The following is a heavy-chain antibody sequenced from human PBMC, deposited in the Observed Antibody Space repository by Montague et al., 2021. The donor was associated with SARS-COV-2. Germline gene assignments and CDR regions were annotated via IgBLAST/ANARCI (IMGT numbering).Heavy chain of an antibody. J-gene: IGHJ6*02. CDR3: ANFRRTQLLFGTLYYGMDV. V-gene: IGHV4-4*02. CDR1: GDSISTDNW. CDR2: IYHTGST. Sequence: SETLSLTCVVSGDSISTDNWWTWVRLPPGKGLEWVGEIYHTGSTNYKPSLQSRVTISVDTSKNHFTLGLISVTAADTTVDYCANFRRTQLLFGTLYYGMDVRGQGTTVTVSS. D-gene: IGHD2-2*01.